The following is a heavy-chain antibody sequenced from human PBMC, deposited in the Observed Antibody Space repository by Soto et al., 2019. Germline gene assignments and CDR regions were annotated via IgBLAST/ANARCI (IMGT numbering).Heavy chain of an antibody. CDR2: IYHSGST. J-gene: IGHJ4*02. CDR3: ARGPPFGR. V-gene: IGHV4-30-2*01. D-gene: IGHD3-3*01. CDR1: GGSISSGGYS. Sequence: LSLTCAVSGGSISSGGYSWSWIRQPPGKGLEWIGYIYHSGSTYYNPSLKSRVTISVDRSKNQFSLKLSSVTAADTAVYYCARGPPFGRRGKGSRVTVSS.